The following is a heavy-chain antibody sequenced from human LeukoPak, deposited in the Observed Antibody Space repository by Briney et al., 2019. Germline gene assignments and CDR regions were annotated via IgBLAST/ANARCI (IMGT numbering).Heavy chain of an antibody. V-gene: IGHV3-64D*06. D-gene: IGHD3-3*01. CDR1: GFTFSSYA. Sequence: GGSLRLSCAASGFTFSSYAMSWVRQAPGKGLEYVSAISSNGGSTYYADSVKGRFTISRDNSKNTLYLQMSSLRAEDTAVYYCVTNLLRFLEWLQMDVWGQGTTVTVSS. CDR3: VTNLLRFLEWLQMDV. J-gene: IGHJ6*02. CDR2: ISSNGGST.